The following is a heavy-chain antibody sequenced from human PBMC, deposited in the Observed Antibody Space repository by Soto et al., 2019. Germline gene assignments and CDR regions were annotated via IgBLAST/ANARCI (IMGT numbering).Heavy chain of an antibody. CDR3: ERAKYSSSYYFDS. J-gene: IGHJ4*02. CDR1: GFTVSSLE. CDR2: IGSSGSTI. V-gene: IGHV3-48*03. D-gene: IGHD6-6*01. Sequence: XESLSLSFAASGFTVSSLEMNWVRQAPGKGLEWVSKIGSSGSTIWYADSVKGRFTISRDNTKNSLYLQMNSLRGEDTAVYYCERAKYSSSYYFDSWGQGTLVTVSS.